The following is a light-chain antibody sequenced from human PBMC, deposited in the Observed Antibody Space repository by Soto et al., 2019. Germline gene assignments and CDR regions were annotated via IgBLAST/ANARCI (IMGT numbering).Light chain of an antibody. CDR2: SND. V-gene: IGLV1-44*01. CDR3: ATWDDSLSGSYL. J-gene: IGLJ1*01. CDR1: SSNIGRNL. Sequence: QSVLTQTPSASGTPGQSVTLSCSGSSSNIGRNLVSWYQHLPGAAPKLLIYSNDQRPSGVPDRFSGSKSDTSASLAISGLQSEDEADYYCATWDDSLSGSYLFGTGTKVTVL.